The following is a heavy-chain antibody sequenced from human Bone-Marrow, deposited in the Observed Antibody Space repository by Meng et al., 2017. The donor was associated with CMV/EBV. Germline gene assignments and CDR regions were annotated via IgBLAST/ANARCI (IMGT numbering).Heavy chain of an antibody. CDR3: AREASTGCYDY. Sequence: GESLKISCAASGFTFSNYWVHWVRRAPGKGLVWVSRISSEGTTTTYADSVKGRFTVSRDNAKNTLYLQMNSLRAEDTAVYYCAREASTGCYDYWGQGTLVTVSS. D-gene: IGHD2-2*01. J-gene: IGHJ4*02. CDR1: GFTFSNYW. CDR2: ISSEGTTT. V-gene: IGHV3-74*01.